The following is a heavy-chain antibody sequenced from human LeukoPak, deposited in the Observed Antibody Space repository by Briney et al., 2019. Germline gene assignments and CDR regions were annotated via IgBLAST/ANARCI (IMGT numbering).Heavy chain of an antibody. Sequence: PSETLSLTCTVSGGSISSSSYYWGWIRQPPGKGLEWIGSIYYSGSTYYNPSLKSRVTISVDTSKNQFSLKLSSVTAADTAVYYCARHLCSSTSSSHFDYWGQGTLVTVSS. D-gene: IGHD2-2*01. V-gene: IGHV4-39*01. CDR2: IYYSGST. CDR1: GGSISSSSYY. CDR3: ARHLCSSTSSSHFDY. J-gene: IGHJ4*02.